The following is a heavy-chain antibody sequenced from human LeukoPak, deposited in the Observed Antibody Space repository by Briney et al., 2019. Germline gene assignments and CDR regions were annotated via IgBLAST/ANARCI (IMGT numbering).Heavy chain of an antibody. V-gene: IGHV4-39*07. CDR1: GGSISSSSYY. Sequence: SETLSLTCTVSGGSISSSSYYWGWIRQPPGKGLEWIGSIYYSGSTYYNPSLKSRVTISVETSKNQFSLELNSVTAADTAVYYCARGGGSFIDYWGQGTLVTVSS. D-gene: IGHD2-15*01. J-gene: IGHJ4*02. CDR3: ARGGGSFIDY. CDR2: IYYSGST.